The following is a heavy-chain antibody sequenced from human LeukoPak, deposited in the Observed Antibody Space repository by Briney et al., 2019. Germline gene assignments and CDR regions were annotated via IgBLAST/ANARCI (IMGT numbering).Heavy chain of an antibody. J-gene: IGHJ4*02. V-gene: IGHV3-53*05. CDR3: AKDQPPYSGSYPDY. CDR2: IYSGGST. D-gene: IGHD1-26*01. CDR1: GFTVSSNY. Sequence: GGSLRLSCAASGFTVSSNYMSWVRQAPGKGLEWVSVIYSGGSTYYADSVKGRFTISRDNSKNSLYLQMNSLRTEDTALYYCAKDQPPYSGSYPDYWGQGTLVTVSS.